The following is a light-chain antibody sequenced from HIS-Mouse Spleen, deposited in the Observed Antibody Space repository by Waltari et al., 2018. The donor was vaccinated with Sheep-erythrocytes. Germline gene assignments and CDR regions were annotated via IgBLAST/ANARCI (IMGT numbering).Light chain of an antibody. Sequence: EIVLTQSPATLSLSPGERATLSCRASQSVSSYLAWYQQKPGQAPRLLIYDASNRATGIPARCSGSGSATDFTLTSSSLEPEDFAVYYCQQRSNWYTFGQGTKLEIK. CDR3: QQRSNWYT. CDR1: QSVSSY. V-gene: IGKV3-11*01. J-gene: IGKJ2*01. CDR2: DAS.